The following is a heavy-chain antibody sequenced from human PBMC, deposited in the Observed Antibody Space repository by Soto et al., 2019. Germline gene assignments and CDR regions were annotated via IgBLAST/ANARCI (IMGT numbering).Heavy chain of an antibody. D-gene: IGHD2-8*01. CDR1: GGSISSSTYY. Sequence: SDPLSLTCTVSGGSISSSTYYSGWIRQPPGQGLEWIGSIYYSGSTYYNPSLKSRVTISVDTSKNQFSLKLSSVTAADTAVYYCASPSYCTNGVCGYYYYYMDVWGKGTAVTVSS. CDR2: IYYSGST. J-gene: IGHJ6*03. CDR3: ASPSYCTNGVCGYYYYYMDV. V-gene: IGHV4-39*01.